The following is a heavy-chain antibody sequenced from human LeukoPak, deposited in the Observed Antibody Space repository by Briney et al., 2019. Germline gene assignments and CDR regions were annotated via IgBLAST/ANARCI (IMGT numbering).Heavy chain of an antibody. CDR1: GFAFSSYS. J-gene: IGHJ4*02. CDR3: ARGHKGTYDFWSGYYSYPLDY. CDR2: ISSSSSYI. D-gene: IGHD3-3*01. Sequence: GGSLRLSCAASGFAFSSYSMNWVRQAPGKGLEWVSSISSSSSYIYYTDSVKGRFTISRDNAKNSLYLQMNSLRAEDTAVYYCARGHKGTYDFWSGYYSYPLDYWGQGTLVTVSS. V-gene: IGHV3-21*01.